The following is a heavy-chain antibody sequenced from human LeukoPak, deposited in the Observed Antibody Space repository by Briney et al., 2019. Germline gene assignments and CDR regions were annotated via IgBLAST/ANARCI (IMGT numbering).Heavy chain of an antibody. V-gene: IGHV3-48*03. J-gene: IGHJ4*02. CDR2: ISSSGRTM. D-gene: IGHD4-17*01. Sequence: GGSLRLSCAASGFTFSSYEMNWARQAPGKGLEWVSYISSSGRTMYYADSVKGRFTISRDNAKNSLYLQMNSLRAEDTAVYYCARDGFDGDATDYWGQGTLVTVSS. CDR3: ARDGFDGDATDY. CDR1: GFTFSSYE.